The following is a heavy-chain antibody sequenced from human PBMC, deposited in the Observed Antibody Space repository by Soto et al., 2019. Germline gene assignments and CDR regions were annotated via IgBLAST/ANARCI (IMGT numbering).Heavy chain of an antibody. CDR1: GGTFSSYA. Sequence: ASVKVSCKASGGTFSSYAISWVRQAPGQGLEWMGGIIPIFGTANYAQKFQGRVTITADGSTSTAYMELSSLRSEDTAVYYCARGALGQQLDNYWGQGTLVTVSS. V-gene: IGHV1-69*13. CDR2: IIPIFGTA. D-gene: IGHD6-13*01. CDR3: ARGALGQQLDNY. J-gene: IGHJ4*02.